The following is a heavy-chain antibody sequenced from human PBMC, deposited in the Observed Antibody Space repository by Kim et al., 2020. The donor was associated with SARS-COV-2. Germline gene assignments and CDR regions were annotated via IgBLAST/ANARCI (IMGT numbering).Heavy chain of an antibody. CDR3: ARATYYGSGSYGDY. V-gene: IGHV1-18*01. Sequence: AQKLQGRVTMTTDTSTSTAYMELRSLRSDDTAVYYCARATYYGSGSYGDYWGQGTLVTVSS. J-gene: IGHJ4*02. D-gene: IGHD3-10*01.